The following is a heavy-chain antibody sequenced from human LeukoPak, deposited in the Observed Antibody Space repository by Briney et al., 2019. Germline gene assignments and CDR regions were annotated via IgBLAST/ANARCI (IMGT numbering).Heavy chain of an antibody. CDR2: IRFDGSIT. CDR1: GFTFSDYG. J-gene: IGHJ5*02. V-gene: IGHV3-30*02. CDR3: AKDRCSSTSCPNWFDP. Sequence: GGSLRLSCAASGFTFSDYGMVWVRVRQAPGKGLEWMAFIRFDGSITYYADSVRDRFTISRDNSKNTLYLHMNSLRDEDTAVYYCAKDRCSSTSCPNWFDPWGQGTLVTVSS. D-gene: IGHD2-2*01.